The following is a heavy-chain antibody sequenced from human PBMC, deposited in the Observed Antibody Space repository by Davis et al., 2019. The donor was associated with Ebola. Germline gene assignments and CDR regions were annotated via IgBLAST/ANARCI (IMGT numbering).Heavy chain of an antibody. CDR1: GGSISSYY. CDR2: IYYSGST. Sequence: SETLSLTCTVSGGSISSYYWSWIRQPPGKGLEWIGYIYYSGSTNYNPSLKSRVTISVDTSKNQFSLKLSSVTAADTAVYYCARRGDERLVGGFDPWGQGTLVTVSS. J-gene: IGHJ5*02. CDR3: ARRGDERLVGGFDP. V-gene: IGHV4-59*08. D-gene: IGHD6-13*01.